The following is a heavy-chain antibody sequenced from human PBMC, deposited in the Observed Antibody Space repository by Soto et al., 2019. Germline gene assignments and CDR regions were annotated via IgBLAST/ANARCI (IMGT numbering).Heavy chain of an antibody. D-gene: IGHD4-17*01. J-gene: IGHJ6*02. Sequence: KRSRKTSGFTMSGSAVRWGSKDRGQRLEWIGWIVVGSGNTNYAQKFQERVTITRAMSTSTAYMELSSLRSEDTAVYYCAADRGDYDTYYCYYGRDVWGQGTTVTVSS. CDR2: IVVGSGNT. CDR3: AADRGDYDTYYCYYGRDV. CDR1: GFTMSGSA. V-gene: IGHV1-58*01.